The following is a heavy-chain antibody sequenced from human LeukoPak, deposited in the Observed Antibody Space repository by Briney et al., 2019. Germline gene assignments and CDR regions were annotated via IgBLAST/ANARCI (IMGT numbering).Heavy chain of an antibody. V-gene: IGHV3-23*01. D-gene: IGHD6-19*01. CDR3: AKDRGSGWWDYFDY. CDR1: GFTFSSYA. CDR2: ISGSGGST. J-gene: IGHJ4*02. Sequence: GGSLRLSCAASGFTFSSYAMSWVRQAPGKGLEWVSGISGSGGSTYYADSMKGRFTISRDNSKNTLYLQMNSLRAEDTAVYYCAKDRGSGWWDYFDYWGQGTLVTVSS.